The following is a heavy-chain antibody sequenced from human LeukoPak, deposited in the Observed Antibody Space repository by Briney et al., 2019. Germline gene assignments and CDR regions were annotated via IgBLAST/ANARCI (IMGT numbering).Heavy chain of an antibody. CDR3: AKELDTMFFDY. CDR1: GFNFDRYT. Sequence: PGGSLRLSCATSGFNFDRYTIHEVRQAPGKGLEWVSLAGWAGGTTYYSDSVRGRSTISRDSGKNSVYLQMNSLTTDDTAFYFCAKELDTMFFDYWGQGALVTVSS. V-gene: IGHV3-43*01. D-gene: IGHD5-18*01. CDR2: AGWAGGTT. J-gene: IGHJ4*02.